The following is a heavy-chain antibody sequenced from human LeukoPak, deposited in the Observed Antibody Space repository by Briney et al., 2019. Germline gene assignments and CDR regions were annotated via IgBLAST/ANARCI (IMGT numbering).Heavy chain of an antibody. D-gene: IGHD3-3*01. Sequence: PGGSLRLSCAASGFTFSSYAMSCVRQAPGKGLEWVSGSGSGGSTYYADSVKGRFTISRENSKNTLYLQMNSLRAEGTAVYYCAKVCWSGYYPNYWGQGTLVTVPS. J-gene: IGHJ4*02. CDR2: SGSGGST. CDR3: AKVCWSGYYPNY. V-gene: IGHV3-23*01. CDR1: GFTFSSYA.